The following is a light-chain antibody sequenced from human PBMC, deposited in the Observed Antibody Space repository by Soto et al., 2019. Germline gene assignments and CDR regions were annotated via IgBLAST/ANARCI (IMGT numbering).Light chain of an antibody. CDR1: QSISSW. CDR3: QQYNSYSWT. Sequence: DIQMTQSPSTLSASVGDRVTITCRASQSISSWLAWYQQKPGKAPKLLIYDASSSESGVPSSFSGSGSGTEFSLTISSRQPDDFATYYCQQYNSYSWTFGQGAKVEIK. V-gene: IGKV1-5*01. CDR2: DAS. J-gene: IGKJ1*01.